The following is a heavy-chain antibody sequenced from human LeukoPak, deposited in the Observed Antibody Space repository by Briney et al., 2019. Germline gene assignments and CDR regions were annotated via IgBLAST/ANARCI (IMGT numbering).Heavy chain of an antibody. CDR1: GGSFSGYY. D-gene: IGHD3-22*01. J-gene: IGHJ3*02. Sequence: SETLSLTCAVYGGSFSGYYWSWIRQPPGKGLEWIGEINHSRSTNYNPSLKSRVTISVDTSKNQFSLKLSSVTAADTAVYYCARGRPVDYDSSGYYYVGAFDIWGQGTMVTVSS. CDR2: INHSRST. V-gene: IGHV4-34*01. CDR3: ARGRPVDYDSSGYYYVGAFDI.